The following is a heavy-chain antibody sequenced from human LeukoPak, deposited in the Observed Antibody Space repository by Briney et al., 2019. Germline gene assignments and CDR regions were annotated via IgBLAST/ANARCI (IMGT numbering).Heavy chain of an antibody. CDR2: IYYTATT. CDR3: ARGRYYGAGTYFFSFNWFDP. J-gene: IGHJ5*02. CDR1: GDSISSTSYY. V-gene: IGHV4-39*01. D-gene: IGHD3-10*01. Sequence: PSETLSLTCTVSGDSISSTSYYWDWIRQPPGKGLEWIGTIYYTATTYYNPALRIRVTVSVHTSRNQFSLKLSSVTAADTAVYYCARGRYYGAGTYFFSFNWFDPWGQGTLVTVSS.